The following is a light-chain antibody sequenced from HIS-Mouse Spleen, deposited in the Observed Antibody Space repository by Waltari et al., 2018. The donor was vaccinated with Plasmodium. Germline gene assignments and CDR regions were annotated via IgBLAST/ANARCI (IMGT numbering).Light chain of an antibody. Sequence: SYELTQPPSVSVSPGQTARITCSGDALPKKYAYWYQQKSGQAPVLVIYEDSKRPSGIPGRFSGSSSGKMATLTIRGGQVEDEADYYCYSTDSSGNHRVFGGGTKLTVL. J-gene: IGLJ3*02. CDR2: EDS. CDR3: YSTDSSGNHRV. CDR1: ALPKKY. V-gene: IGLV3-10*01.